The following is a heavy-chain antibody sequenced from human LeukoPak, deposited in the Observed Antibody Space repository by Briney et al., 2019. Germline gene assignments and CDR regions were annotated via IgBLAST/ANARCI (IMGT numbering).Heavy chain of an antibody. J-gene: IGHJ4*02. Sequence: GGSLRLSCVGALGSHWMGWVRQAPGKGLEWVANIKEDGSQKYYMDSVKGRFTISRDNAKSSLFLQMNSLRVEDMAVYYCTRDQTWGQGTLVTVSS. CDR2: IKEDGSQK. V-gene: IGHV3-7*01. CDR1: LGSHW. CDR3: TRDQT.